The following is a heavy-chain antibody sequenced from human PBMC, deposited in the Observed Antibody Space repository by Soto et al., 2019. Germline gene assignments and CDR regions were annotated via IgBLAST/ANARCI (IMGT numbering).Heavy chain of an antibody. Sequence: SGPTLVNPTQSLTLTCTFSGVALSTSGVGVGWIRHPPGKALEWLALIYWDDDERYSPSLKSRLTITKDTSKNQVVLTMTNMDPVDTATYYCAHIQKGAPLENFDSWGQGTLLTVPS. CDR3: AHIQKGAPLENFDS. CDR2: IYWDDDE. CDR1: GVALSTSGVG. V-gene: IGHV2-5*02. J-gene: IGHJ4*02. D-gene: IGHD6-6*01.